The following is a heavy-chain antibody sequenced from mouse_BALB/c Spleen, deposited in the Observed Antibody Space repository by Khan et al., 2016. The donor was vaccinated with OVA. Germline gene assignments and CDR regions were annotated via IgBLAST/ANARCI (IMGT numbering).Heavy chain of an antibody. CDR3: TRSYDSYYFDY. CDR1: GYSFTSYW. J-gene: IGHJ2*01. CDR2: IYPGNSDT. D-gene: IGHD2-4*01. Sequence: EVQLQESGTVLARPGASVKMSCKASGYSFTSYWMHWVKQRPGQGLEWIGAIYPGNSDTRYNQKFKGKAKLTAVTSASTAYMELISLTNEDSAVYYGTRSYDSYYFDYWGQGTTLTVSS. V-gene: IGHV1-5*01.